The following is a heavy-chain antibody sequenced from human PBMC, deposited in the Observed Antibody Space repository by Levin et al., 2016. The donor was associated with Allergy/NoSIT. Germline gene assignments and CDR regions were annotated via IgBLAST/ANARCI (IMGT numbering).Heavy chain of an antibody. J-gene: IGHJ5*02. CDR1: GGSFSGYY. V-gene: IGHV4-34*01. Sequence: SETLSLTCAVYGGSFSGYYWSWIRQPPGKGLDWIGEINHSGSTNYNPSLKSRVTISLDMSKNHFSLKLTSVTAADTAVYYCARSGPSITMVRGVLNWFDPWGQGTLVTVSS. CDR2: INHSGST. D-gene: IGHD3-10*01. CDR3: ARSGPSITMVRGVLNWFDP.